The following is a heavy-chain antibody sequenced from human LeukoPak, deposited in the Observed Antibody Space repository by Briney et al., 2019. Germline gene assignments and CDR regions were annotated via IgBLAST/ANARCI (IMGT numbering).Heavy chain of an antibody. CDR3: AADLPNYYDAP. CDR1: GYTFTSYD. CDR2: MNPNSGNT. D-gene: IGHD3-22*01. V-gene: IGHV1-8*03. J-gene: IGHJ5*02. Sequence: ASVKVSCKASGYTFTSYDINWVRQATGQGLEWMGWMNPNSGNTGCAQKFQGRVTITRNTSISTAYMELSGLRSEDTAVYYCAADLPNYYDAPWGQGTLVTVSS.